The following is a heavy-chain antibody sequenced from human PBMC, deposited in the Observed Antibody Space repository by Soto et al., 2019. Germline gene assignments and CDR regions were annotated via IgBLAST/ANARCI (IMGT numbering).Heavy chain of an antibody. CDR2: LNPNSGGT. J-gene: IGHJ6*02. Sequence: ASVKVSCKTSGYTFIAYYIHWVRQAPGQGPEWMGWLNPNSGGTKFAQKFKGWVTMTRDTSVTTAYLELSSLKSDDTAIYYCARSSAVLRHDGLDVWGQGTTVTVSS. CDR1: GYTFIAYY. D-gene: IGHD3-10*02. V-gene: IGHV1-2*04. CDR3: ARSSAVLRHDGLDV.